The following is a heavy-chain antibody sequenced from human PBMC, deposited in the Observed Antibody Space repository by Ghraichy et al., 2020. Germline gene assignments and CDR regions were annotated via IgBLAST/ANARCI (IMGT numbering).Heavy chain of an antibody. J-gene: IGHJ5*02. Sequence: GGSLRLSCAASGFTFDDYAMHWVRQAPGKGLEWVSGISWNSGSIGYADSVKGRFTISRDNAKNSLYLQMNSLRAEDTALYYCAKTSQSSSWTGNWFDPWGQGTLVTVSS. D-gene: IGHD6-13*01. CDR3: AKTSQSSSWTGNWFDP. CDR2: ISWNSGSI. CDR1: GFTFDDYA. V-gene: IGHV3-9*01.